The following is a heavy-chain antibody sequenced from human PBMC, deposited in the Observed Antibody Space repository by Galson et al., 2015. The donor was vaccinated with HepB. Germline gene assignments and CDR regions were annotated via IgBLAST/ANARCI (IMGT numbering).Heavy chain of an antibody. Sequence: SVKVSCKASGYTFTGYYMHWVRQAPGQGLEWMGWINPNSGGTNYAQKFQGRVTMTRDTSISTAYMELSRLRSDDTAVYYCARGGSSGYLNFDYWGQGTLVTVSS. CDR2: INPNSGGT. CDR3: ARGGSSGYLNFDY. D-gene: IGHD3-22*01. CDR1: GYTFTGYY. V-gene: IGHV1-2*02. J-gene: IGHJ4*02.